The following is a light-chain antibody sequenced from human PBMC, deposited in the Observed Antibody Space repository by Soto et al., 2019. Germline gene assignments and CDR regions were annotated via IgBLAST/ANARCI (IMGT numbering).Light chain of an antibody. J-gene: IGKJ4*01. CDR3: QQYNNWPPLT. CDR1: QSVSSN. Sequence: EIVMTQSQATLSVSPGERATLSCRASQSVSSNLAWYQQKPGQAPRLLIYGASTRATGIPARFSDSGSGTEFTLTISSLQSEDFAVYYCQQYNNWPPLTFGGGTKGEIK. V-gene: IGKV3-15*01. CDR2: GAS.